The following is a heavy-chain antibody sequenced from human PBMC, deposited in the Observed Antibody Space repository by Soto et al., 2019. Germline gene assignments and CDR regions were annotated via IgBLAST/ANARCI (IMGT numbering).Heavy chain of an antibody. CDR3: AKVPTPRTTGTTAVDWFDP. CDR2: ISGSGGST. V-gene: IGHV3-23*01. D-gene: IGHD1-7*01. J-gene: IGHJ5*02. Sequence: GGSLRLSCAASGFTFSSYAMSWVRQAPGKGLEWVSAISGSGGSTYYADSVKGRFTISRDNSKNTLYLQMNSLRAEDTAVYYCAKVPTPRTTGTTAVDWFDPWGQGTLVTVSS. CDR1: GFTFSSYA.